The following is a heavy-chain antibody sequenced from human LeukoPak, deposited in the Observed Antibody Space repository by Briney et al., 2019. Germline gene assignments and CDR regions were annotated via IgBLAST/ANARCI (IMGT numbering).Heavy chain of an antibody. J-gene: IGHJ6*02. CDR1: GFTFSSYS. Sequence: GGSLRLSCAASGFTFSSYSMNWVRQAPGKGLEWVSYISSSSSTIYYVDSVKGRFTISRDNAKNSLYLQMNSLRAEDTAVYYCARDRGRAAADPDPTIYYYYGMDVWGQGTTVTVSS. CDR3: ARDRGRAAADPDPTIYYYYGMDV. V-gene: IGHV3-48*01. CDR2: ISSSSSTI. D-gene: IGHD6-13*01.